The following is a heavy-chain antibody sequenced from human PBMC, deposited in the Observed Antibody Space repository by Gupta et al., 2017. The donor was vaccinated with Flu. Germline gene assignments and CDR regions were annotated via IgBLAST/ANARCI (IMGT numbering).Heavy chain of an antibody. CDR1: GGSSRSSGFW. J-gene: IGHJ4*02. CDR3: VRDTGGGAADF. V-gene: IGHV4-39*02. Sequence: GSGGSSRSSGFWWGWIRQPPGKGLEWVGCMSHSGDTYYHPSLKSQVSISADTSNNQFSLRLTTVTAADTAVYYCVRDTGGGAADFWCQGTLVTVSS. D-gene: IGHD6-25*01. CDR2: MSHSGDT.